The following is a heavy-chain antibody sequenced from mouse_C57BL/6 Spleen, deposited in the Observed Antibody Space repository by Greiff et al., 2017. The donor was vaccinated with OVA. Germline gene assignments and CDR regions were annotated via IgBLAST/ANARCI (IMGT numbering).Heavy chain of an antibody. J-gene: IGHJ4*01. D-gene: IGHD6-2*01. CDR3: ARAVSYAMDY. V-gene: IGHV1-69*01. Sequence: QVQLQQPGAELVMPGASVKLSCKASGYTFTSYWMHWVKQRPGQGLEWIGEIDPSDSYTNYTQKFKGKSTLTVDKSSSTAYMQLSSLTSEDSAVYYCARAVSYAMDYWGQGTSVTVSS. CDR2: IDPSDSYT. CDR1: GYTFTSYW.